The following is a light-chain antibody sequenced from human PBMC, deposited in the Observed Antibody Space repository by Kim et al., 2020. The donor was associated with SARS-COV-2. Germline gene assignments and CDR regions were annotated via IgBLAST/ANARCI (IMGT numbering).Light chain of an antibody. J-gene: IGKJ4*01. CDR1: QSISID. CDR3: QQRSSWPLT. Sequence: LSPGERATLSCRASQSISIDLAWYQQNPGQAPRLLIYDASNRATGIPARFSGSGSGTDFTLTISSLEPEDFAVYYCQQRSSWPLTFGGGTKVDIK. V-gene: IGKV3-11*01. CDR2: DAS.